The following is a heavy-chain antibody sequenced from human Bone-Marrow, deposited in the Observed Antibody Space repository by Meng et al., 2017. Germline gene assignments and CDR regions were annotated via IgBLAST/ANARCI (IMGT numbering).Heavy chain of an antibody. CDR1: GFTFSSYW. D-gene: IGHD1-26*01. J-gene: IGHJ4*02. Sequence: VRLGASGGGLVQPGGSLILSCAASGFTFSSYWMHWVRQSPGKGLVWVSRINTDGTTTTYADSVKGRFTISRDNAKNTLYLQMNSLRGEDTAVDYCARDVAGRGGYWGQGTLVTVSS. CDR2: INTDGTTT. CDR3: ARDVAGRGGY. V-gene: IGHV3-74*01.